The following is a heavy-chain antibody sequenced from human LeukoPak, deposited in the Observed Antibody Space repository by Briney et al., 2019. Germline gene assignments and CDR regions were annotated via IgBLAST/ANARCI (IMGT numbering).Heavy chain of an antibody. D-gene: IGHD6-13*01. CDR1: GFTFSSYS. CDR2: INSSRSFR. J-gene: IGHJ4*02. CDR3: ARDQGTSSWAYPPFDY. Sequence: GGSLRLSCAASGFTFSSYSMNWVRQAPGKGLEWVSPINSSRSFRYYADSLKGRFTISRDNAKNSLYLQMNSLRAEDTAVYYCARDQGTSSWAYPPFDYWGQGTGVTVSS. V-gene: IGHV3-21*01.